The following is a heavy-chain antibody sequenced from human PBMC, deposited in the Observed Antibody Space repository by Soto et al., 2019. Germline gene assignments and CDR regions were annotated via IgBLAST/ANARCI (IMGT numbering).Heavy chain of an antibody. CDR3: ARKPFRYCSSTSCLRGFDY. CDR2: INHSGST. D-gene: IGHD2-2*01. Sequence: SETLSLTCAVYGGSFSGYYWSWIRQPPGKGLEWIGEINHSGSTNYNPSLKSRVTISVDTSKNQFSLKLSSVTAADTAVYYCARKPFRYCSSTSCLRGFDYWGQGTLVTVSS. CDR1: GGSFSGYY. J-gene: IGHJ4*02. V-gene: IGHV4-34*01.